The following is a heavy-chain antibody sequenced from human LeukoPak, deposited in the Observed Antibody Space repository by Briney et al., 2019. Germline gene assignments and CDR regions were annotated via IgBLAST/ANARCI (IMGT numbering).Heavy chain of an antibody. D-gene: IGHD3-10*01. CDR3: ARGGSGSYYLYYFDY. Sequence: GASVKVSCKASGGTFSSYAISWVRQAPGQGLEWMGGIIPIFGTANYAQKFQGRVTITADESTSTAYMELSSLRSEDTAVYYCARGGSGSYYLYYFDYWGQGTLVTVSS. CDR2: IIPIFGTA. CDR1: GGTFSSYA. J-gene: IGHJ4*02. V-gene: IGHV1-69*13.